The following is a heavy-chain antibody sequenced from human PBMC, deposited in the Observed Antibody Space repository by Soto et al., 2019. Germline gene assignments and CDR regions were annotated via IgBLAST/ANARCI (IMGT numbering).Heavy chain of an antibody. CDR2: ISGSGDST. J-gene: IGHJ3*02. CDR3: AHPRGYGVFDAYDI. Sequence: GGSLRLSCAASGFSFSTYAMSWVRQAPGKGLECVSAISGSGDSTYSADSVRGRFTISRDNSINTLYLQMNNLGNEDTAVYYCAHPRGYGVFDAYDIWGQGTMVTV. V-gene: IGHV3-23*01. D-gene: IGHD4-17*01. CDR1: GFSFSTYA.